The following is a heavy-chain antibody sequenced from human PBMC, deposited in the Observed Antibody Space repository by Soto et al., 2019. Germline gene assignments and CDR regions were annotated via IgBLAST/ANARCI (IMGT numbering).Heavy chain of an antibody. CDR3: ARGLPPVVTAIGPYYYYGMDV. J-gene: IGHJ6*02. CDR2: IIPIFGTA. D-gene: IGHD2-21*02. CDR1: GGTFSSYA. V-gene: IGHV1-69*13. Sequence: ASVKVSCKASGGTFSSYAISWLRQAPGQGLEWMGGIIPIFGTANYAQKFQGRVTITADESTSTAYMELSSLRSEDTAVYYCARGLPPVVTAIGPYYYYGMDVWGQGTTVTVSS.